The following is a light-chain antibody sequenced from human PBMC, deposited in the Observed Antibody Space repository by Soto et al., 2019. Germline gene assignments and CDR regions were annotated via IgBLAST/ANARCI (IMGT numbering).Light chain of an antibody. Sequence: EIVLTQSPATLSLSPGERATLSCRASESVSSYLAWYQQKPGQAPRLLIYDASNRATGIPARFSGSGSGTEFTLTISSLEPDDFAFYYCQQRSDWPSTFGRGTKVQIK. CDR3: QQRSDWPST. J-gene: IGKJ4*01. V-gene: IGKV3-11*01. CDR1: ESVSSY. CDR2: DAS.